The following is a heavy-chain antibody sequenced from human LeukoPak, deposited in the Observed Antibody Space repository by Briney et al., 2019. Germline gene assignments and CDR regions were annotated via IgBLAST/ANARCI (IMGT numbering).Heavy chain of an antibody. Sequence: SETLSLTCTVSGGSISSCYWTWIRQPAGKGLEWIGRIYTTGSTNYNPSLNSRVTMSVDTSKNQFSLKLSSVSAADTAVYYCAGQIAGAGQAGFDYWGKGTLVNVSS. V-gene: IGHV4-4*07. CDR1: GGSISSCY. CDR2: IYTTGST. D-gene: IGHD6-19*01. CDR3: AGQIAGAGQAGFDY. J-gene: IGHJ4*02.